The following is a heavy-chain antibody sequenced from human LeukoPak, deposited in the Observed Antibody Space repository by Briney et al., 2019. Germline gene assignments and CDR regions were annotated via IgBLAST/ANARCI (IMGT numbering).Heavy chain of an antibody. CDR1: GFTFSNYN. CDR3: AKEDAGYSSSWTSIDI. J-gene: IGHJ3*02. V-gene: IGHV3-48*01. Sequence: PGGSLRLSCAASGFTFSNYNMNWVRQAPGKGLEWVSYIGAGSSTIYYADSVKGRFTISRDNSKNTLYLQMNSLRAEDTAVYYCAKEDAGYSSSWTSIDIWGQGTMVTVSS. CDR2: IGAGSSTI. D-gene: IGHD6-13*01.